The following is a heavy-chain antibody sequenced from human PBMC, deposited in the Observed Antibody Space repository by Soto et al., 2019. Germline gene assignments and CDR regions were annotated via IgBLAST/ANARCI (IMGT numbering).Heavy chain of an antibody. CDR1: GGSFRRET. CDR3: ARGHEFGGNSEAVDV. Sequence: QVQLVQSGAEVKKPGSSVKVSCKASGGSFRRETINWVRQAPGQGPEWMGGILPIFGTADYAQKFQGRVTITADVSTTTTYMELSSLRFEDTAVYYCARGHEFGGNSEAVDVWGQGTMVIVSS. CDR2: ILPIFGTA. J-gene: IGHJ3*01. D-gene: IGHD2-15*01. V-gene: IGHV1-69*12.